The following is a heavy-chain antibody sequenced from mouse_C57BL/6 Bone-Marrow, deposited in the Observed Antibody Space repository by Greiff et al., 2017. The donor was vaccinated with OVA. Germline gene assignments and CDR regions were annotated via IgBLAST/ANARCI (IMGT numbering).Heavy chain of an antibody. J-gene: IGHJ1*03. Sequence: VKLQQSGAELMKPGASVKLSCKATGYTFTGYWIEWVKQRPGHGLEWVGEILPGSGSTNYNEKFKGKATFTADTSSNTAYMQLSSLTTEDSAIYYCASYGSSYVNWYFDVWGTGTTVTVSS. V-gene: IGHV1-9*01. CDR3: ASYGSSYVNWYFDV. CDR2: ILPGSGST. D-gene: IGHD1-1*01. CDR1: GYTFTGYW.